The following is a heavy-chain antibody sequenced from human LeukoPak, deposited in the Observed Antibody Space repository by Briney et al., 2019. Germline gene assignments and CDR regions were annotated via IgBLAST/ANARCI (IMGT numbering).Heavy chain of an antibody. V-gene: IGHV4-31*03. Sequence: SETLSLTCTVSGGSISSGGYYWSWIRQHPGKGLEWIGYIYYSGSTYYNPSLKSRVTISVDTSKNQFSLKLSSVTAADTAVYYCATTYRAVAGPIDYWGQGTLVAVSS. D-gene: IGHD6-19*01. CDR2: IYYSGST. CDR1: GGSISSGGYY. CDR3: ATTYRAVAGPIDY. J-gene: IGHJ4*02.